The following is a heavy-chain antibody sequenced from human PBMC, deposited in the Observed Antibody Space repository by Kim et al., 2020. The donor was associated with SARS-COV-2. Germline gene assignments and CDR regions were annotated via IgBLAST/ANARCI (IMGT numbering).Heavy chain of an antibody. CDR3: ARAPQYYYYTSGPP. Sequence: SETLSLTCAVYGGSFSGYYWSWIRQPPGKGLEWIGEINHSGSTNYNPSLKSRVTISVDTSKNQFSLKLSSVTAADTAVYYCARAPQYYYYTSGPPWGQGT. J-gene: IGHJ5*02. V-gene: IGHV4-34*01. CDR1: GGSFSGYY. D-gene: IGHD3-22*01. CDR2: INHSGST.